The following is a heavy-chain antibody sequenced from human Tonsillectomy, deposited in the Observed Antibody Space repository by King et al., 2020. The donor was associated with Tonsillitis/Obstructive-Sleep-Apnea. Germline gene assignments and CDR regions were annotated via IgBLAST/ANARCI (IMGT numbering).Heavy chain of an antibody. CDR1: GFTFSSSW. CDR2: ISPDGSEK. V-gene: IGHV3-7*01. D-gene: IGHD2-21*01. CDR3: TRVSRSIAPDY. J-gene: IGHJ4*02. Sequence: VQLVESGGGVVQPGGSLRLSCAASGFTFSSSWINWVRQAPGRRLEWVATISPDGSEKCYVDSVRGRFTISRDNAVNSLFLHMNSLRAEDTAVYYCTRVSRSIAPDYWGQGTLVTVSS.